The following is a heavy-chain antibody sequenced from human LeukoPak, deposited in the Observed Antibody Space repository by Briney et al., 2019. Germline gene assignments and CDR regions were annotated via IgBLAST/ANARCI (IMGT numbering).Heavy chain of an antibody. V-gene: IGHV3-21*04. CDR3: AKGSGSWYKGGYFDY. Sequence: GGSLRLSCAASGFTFSSYGMSWVRQAPGKGLEWVSSISSSSSYIYHADSVKGRFTISRDNAKNSLYLQMNSLRAEDTALYYCAKGSGSWYKGGYFDYWGQGTLVTVSS. CDR2: ISSSSSYI. CDR1: GFTFSSYG. D-gene: IGHD6-13*01. J-gene: IGHJ4*02.